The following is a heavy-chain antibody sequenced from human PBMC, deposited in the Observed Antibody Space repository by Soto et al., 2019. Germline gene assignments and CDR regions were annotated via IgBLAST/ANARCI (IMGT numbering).Heavy chain of an antibody. J-gene: IGHJ4*02. CDR1: GGPISSSTYY. CDR3: ARRPGGGSCYY. CDR2: IFYSGST. D-gene: IGHD2-15*01. Sequence: PSETLSLTCTVSGGPISSSTYYWGWIRQPPGKGLEWFGNIFYSGSTYYNPSLRSRVTISVDTSKNQFSLKLSSVTAADTAVYYGARRPGGGSCYYWGQGSLVTVSS. V-gene: IGHV4-39*01.